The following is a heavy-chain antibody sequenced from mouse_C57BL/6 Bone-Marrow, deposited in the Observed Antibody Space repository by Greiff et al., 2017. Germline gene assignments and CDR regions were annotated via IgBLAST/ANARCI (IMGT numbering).Heavy chain of an antibody. CDR1: GYTFTSYW. CDR3: AAYYSNLYYAMDY. CDR2: IYPGSGST. D-gene: IGHD2-5*01. Sequence: QVQLQQPGAELVKPGASVKMSCKASGYTFTSYWITWVKQRPGQGLEWIGEIYPGSGSTNYNEKFKSKATLTVDTSSSTAYMQLSSLTSEDSAVYYCAAYYSNLYYAMDYWGQGTSVTVSS. J-gene: IGHJ4*01. V-gene: IGHV1-55*01.